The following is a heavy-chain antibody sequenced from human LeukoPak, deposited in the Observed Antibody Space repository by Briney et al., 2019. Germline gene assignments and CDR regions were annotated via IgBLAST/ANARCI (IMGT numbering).Heavy chain of an antibody. CDR3: AKTYYDTSGPDY. Sequence: GGSLRLSCAASGFTFSSYSMNWVRQAPGKGLEWVAVISYDGSNKFYADSVKGRFTISRDNSKNTLYLQMNSLRAEDTAVYYCAKTYYDTSGPDYWGQGTLVTVSS. CDR2: ISYDGSNK. V-gene: IGHV3-30*18. CDR1: GFTFSSYS. J-gene: IGHJ4*02. D-gene: IGHD3-22*01.